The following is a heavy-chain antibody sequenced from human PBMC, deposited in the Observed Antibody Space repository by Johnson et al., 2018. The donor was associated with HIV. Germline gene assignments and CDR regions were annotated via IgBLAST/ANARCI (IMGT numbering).Heavy chain of an antibody. Sequence: QVQLVESGGGVVQPGRSLRLSYAASGFTFSSYAMHWVRQAPGKGLEWVAVISYDGSNKYYADSVKGRFTISRDNSKNTLYLQMNSLRAEDTAVYYCAKAQKGQYYYDSSGGDLTDIWGQGTMVTVSS. CDR3: AKAQKGQYYYDSSGGDLTDI. CDR2: ISYDGSNK. D-gene: IGHD3-22*01. CDR1: GFTFSSYA. J-gene: IGHJ3*02. V-gene: IGHV3-30*04.